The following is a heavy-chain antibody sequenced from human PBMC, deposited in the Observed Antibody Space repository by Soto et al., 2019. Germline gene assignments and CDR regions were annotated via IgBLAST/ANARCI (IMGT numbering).Heavy chain of an antibody. D-gene: IGHD2-15*01. CDR1: GYTFTSYD. J-gene: IGHJ6*02. CDR2: MNPNSGNT. Sequence: QVQLVQSGAEVKKPGASVKVSCKASGYTFTSYDINWVRQATGQGLEWMGWMNPNSGNTGYAQKFQGRVTMTRNTSISTAYMELSRLRSEDTAVYYCARGKRQCSGGSCYSRRYYCYGMDVWGPGTTVPGAS. CDR3: ARGKRQCSGGSCYSRRYYCYGMDV. V-gene: IGHV1-8*01.